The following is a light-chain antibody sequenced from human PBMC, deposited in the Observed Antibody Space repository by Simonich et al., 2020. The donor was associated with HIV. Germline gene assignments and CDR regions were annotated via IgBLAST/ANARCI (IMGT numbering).Light chain of an antibody. V-gene: IGKV1-8*01. CDR1: QGISSY. CDR3: QQYYSYPYS. CDR2: AAS. Sequence: IQMTQSPSSLSASVGDRVTITCRASQGISSYLAWYQQKPGKAPKLLIYAASTLQSGVPSRFSGSGSGTDFTLTISCLQSEDFATYYCQQYYSYPYSFGQGTKLEIK. J-gene: IGKJ2*03.